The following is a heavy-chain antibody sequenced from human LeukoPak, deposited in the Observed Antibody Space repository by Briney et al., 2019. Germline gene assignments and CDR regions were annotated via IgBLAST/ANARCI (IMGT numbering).Heavy chain of an antibody. D-gene: IGHD3-10*01. V-gene: IGHV3-23*01. CDR1: GFTFNNYA. CDR3: ARRGGRNGWGDFDY. J-gene: IGHJ4*02. Sequence: GGSLRLSCAASGFTFNNYAMNWVRQAPGKGLEWVSTISVSGDSTFYADSVQGRSTLSRNTSSNLLSMHMNSLGAEETSVYFCARRGGRNGWGDFDYWGQGTLVTVSS. CDR2: ISVSGDST.